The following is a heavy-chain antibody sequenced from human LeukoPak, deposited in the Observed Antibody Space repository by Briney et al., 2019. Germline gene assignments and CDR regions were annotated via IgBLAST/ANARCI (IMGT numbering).Heavy chain of an antibody. CDR3: ARVWQDYSNTDY. Sequence: GGSLRLSCTASGFTFSTYHMVWVRQAPGEGLECLSYISYDSTAIHYADSVRGRFALSRDNAQSSLYLQMNSPTAEDTAIYFCARVWQDYSNTDYWGQGTLVTVSS. CDR2: ISYDSTAI. D-gene: IGHD4-11*01. J-gene: IGHJ4*02. V-gene: IGHV3-48*01. CDR1: GFTFSTYH.